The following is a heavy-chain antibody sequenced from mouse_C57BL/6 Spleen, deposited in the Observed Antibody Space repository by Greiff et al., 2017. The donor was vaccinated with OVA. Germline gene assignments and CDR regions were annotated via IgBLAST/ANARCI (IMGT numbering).Heavy chain of an antibody. CDR2: IDPENGDT. CDR1: GFNIKDDY. Sequence: EVQVVESGAELVRPGASVKLSCTASGFNIKDDYMHWVKQRPEQGLEWIGWIDPENGDTEYASKFQGKATITADTSSNTAYLQLSSLTSEDTAVYYCTPGTWCAYWGQGTLVTVSA. V-gene: IGHV14-4*01. CDR3: TPGTWCAY. J-gene: IGHJ3*01.